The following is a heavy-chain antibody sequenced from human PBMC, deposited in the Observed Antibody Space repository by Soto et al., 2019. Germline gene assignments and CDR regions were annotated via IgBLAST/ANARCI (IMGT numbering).Heavy chain of an antibody. CDR2: IRSKAYGGTT. V-gene: IGHV3-49*05. J-gene: IGHJ6*02. D-gene: IGHD3-3*01. Sequence: KPGGSLRLSCTASGFTFGDYAMSWFRQAPGKGLEWVGFIRSKAYGGTTEYAASVKGRFTISRDDSKSIAYLQMNSLKTEDTAVYYCTRDRSAPQDFWSGYFHYYYGMDVWGQGTTVTVSS. CDR1: GFTFGDYA. CDR3: TRDRSAPQDFWSGYFHYYYGMDV.